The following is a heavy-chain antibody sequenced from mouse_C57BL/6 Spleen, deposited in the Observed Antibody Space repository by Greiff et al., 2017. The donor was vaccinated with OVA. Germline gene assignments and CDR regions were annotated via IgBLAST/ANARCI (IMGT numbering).Heavy chain of an antibody. CDR2: ISNGGGST. J-gene: IGHJ1*03. CDR3: ARESSKGYFDV. D-gene: IGHD1-1*01. V-gene: IGHV5-12*01. CDR1: GFTFSDYY. Sequence: DVKLVESGGGLVQPGGSLKLSCEASGFTFSDYYMYWVRQTPEKRLEWVAYISNGGGSTYYPDTVKGRFTISRDNAKNTLYLQMSRLKSEDTAMYYCARESSKGYFDVWGTGTTVTVSS.